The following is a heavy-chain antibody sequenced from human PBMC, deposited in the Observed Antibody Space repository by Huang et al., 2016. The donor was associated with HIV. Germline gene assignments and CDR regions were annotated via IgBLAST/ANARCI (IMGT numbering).Heavy chain of an antibody. J-gene: IGHJ4*02. CDR1: GGSITDSNYY. D-gene: IGHD3-10*01. CDR3: ARHFGSWSGYFDS. Sequence: QLQLQESGPGLVRPSETLSLICTVSGGSITDSNYYWGWIRQPPGKGLEWIGSIYYSGDTDDNSSLKSRVTMSVDTSKNRFSLDIRSVAVADTAIYYCARHFGSWSGYFDSWGQGTLVPVSS. CDR2: IYYSGDT. V-gene: IGHV4-39*01.